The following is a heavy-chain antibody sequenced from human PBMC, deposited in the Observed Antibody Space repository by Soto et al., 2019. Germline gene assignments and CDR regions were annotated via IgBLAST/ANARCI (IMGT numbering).Heavy chain of an antibody. J-gene: IGHJ4*02. CDR1: GGTISTNV. CDR3: ATGARYCSGGSCYPDD. CDR2: IMPIFAAP. Sequence: QVQLMQSGAEVKKPGSSVKVSCKASGGTISTNVISWVRQAPGQGLEWMGGIMPIFAAPNNAQKFRGRLTITADTSTTTGYMELSSLTSEDTAVYFCATGARYCSGGSCYPDDWGQGTLVIVSS. V-gene: IGHV1-69*06. D-gene: IGHD2-15*01.